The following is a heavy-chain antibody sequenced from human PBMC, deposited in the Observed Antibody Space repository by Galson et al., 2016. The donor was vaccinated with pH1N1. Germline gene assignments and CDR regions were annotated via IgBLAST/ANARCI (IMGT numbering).Heavy chain of an antibody. CDR1: GFTFSSYG. CDR3: AKEKRGSKWSTFDY. J-gene: IGHJ4*02. D-gene: IGHD2-15*01. CDR2: INRNGEVT. Sequence: SLRLSCAASGFTFSSYGMHWVRQAPGKGLEWVGLINRNGEVTYYADTAKGRFIISRDNSQNSLSLQMNNLRTDDTAFYYCAKEKRGSKWSTFDYWGQGTLVTVSS. V-gene: IGHV3-43*01.